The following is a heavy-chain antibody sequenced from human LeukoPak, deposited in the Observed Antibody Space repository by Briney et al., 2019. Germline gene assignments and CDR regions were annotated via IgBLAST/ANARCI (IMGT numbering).Heavy chain of an antibody. V-gene: IGHV1-2*02. J-gene: IGHJ4*02. CDR2: INPNSGGT. D-gene: IGHD3-16*02. Sequence: ASVKVSCKASGYTFTGYYMHWVRQAPGQGLEWMGWINPNSGGTNYAQKFQGRVTMTRDTPISTAYMELSRLRSDDTAVYYCARGWGYDYVWGSYRRLDYWGQGTLVTVSS. CDR1: GYTFTGYY. CDR3: ARGWGYDYVWGSYRRLDY.